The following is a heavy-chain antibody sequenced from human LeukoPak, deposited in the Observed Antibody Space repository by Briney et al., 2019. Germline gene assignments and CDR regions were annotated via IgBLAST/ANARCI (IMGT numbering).Heavy chain of an antibody. CDR1: GFTFSSYG. CDR3: GRRGSYLDY. V-gene: IGHV3-7*01. D-gene: IGHD1-26*01. Sequence: GGSLRLSCAASGFTFSSYGMHWVRQAPGKGLEWVATIKEDGSEKYYVDSVKGRFTISRDNAKNSLYLQLNSMRAEDTAVYYCGRRGSYLDYWGQGTLVTVSS. CDR2: IKEDGSEK. J-gene: IGHJ4*02.